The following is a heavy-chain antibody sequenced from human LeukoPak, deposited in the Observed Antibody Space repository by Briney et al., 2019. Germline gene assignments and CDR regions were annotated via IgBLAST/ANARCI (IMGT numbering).Heavy chain of an antibody. J-gene: IGHJ4*02. CDR3: ARDRYSSSWPFIDY. CDR1: GFTFSNYS. V-gene: IGHV3-21*01. Sequence: GGSLRLSCAASGFTFSNYSMNWVRQAPGKGLEWVSSISSSSSYIYYADSVKGRFTISRDNSKNTLYLQMNSLRAEDTAVYYCARDRYSSSWPFIDYWGQGTLVTVSS. CDR2: ISSSSSYI. D-gene: IGHD6-13*01.